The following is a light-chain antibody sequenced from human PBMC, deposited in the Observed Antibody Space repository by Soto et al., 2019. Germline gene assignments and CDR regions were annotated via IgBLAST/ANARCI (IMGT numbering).Light chain of an antibody. Sequence: HPAPGSGSPGQAITISCTGTSSDVGSYNLVSWYQQHPGKAPKLMIYEVSKRPSGVSNRFSGSKSGNTASLTISGLQAEDEADYYCCSYAGSSTFYVFGTGTKVTVL. CDR2: EVS. CDR3: CSYAGSSTFYV. CDR1: SSDVGSYNL. J-gene: IGLJ1*01. V-gene: IGLV2-23*02.